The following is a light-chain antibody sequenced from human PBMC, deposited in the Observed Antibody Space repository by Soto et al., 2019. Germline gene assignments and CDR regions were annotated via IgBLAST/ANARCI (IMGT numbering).Light chain of an antibody. V-gene: IGKV3-11*01. Sequence: VVMTQSPSTLAFSPWERATLSCMSSQSVSSYLAWYQQKPGQAPRLLIYDASNRATGIPARFSGSGSGTDFTLTISSLEPEDFAVYYCQQRSNWPITFGQGTRLEIK. CDR3: QQRSNWPIT. CDR2: DAS. CDR1: QSVSSY. J-gene: IGKJ5*01.